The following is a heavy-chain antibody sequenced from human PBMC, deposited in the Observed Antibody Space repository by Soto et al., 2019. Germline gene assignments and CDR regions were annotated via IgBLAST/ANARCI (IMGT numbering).Heavy chain of an antibody. CDR3: AREGALMVYARGYYFDY. V-gene: IGHV3-30-3*01. CDR2: ISYDGSNK. J-gene: IGHJ4*02. CDR1: GFTFSSYA. D-gene: IGHD2-8*01. Sequence: PGGSLRLSCAASGFTFSSYAMHWVRQAPGKGLEWVAVISYDGSNKYYADSVKGRFTISRDNSKNTLYLQMNSLRAEDTAVYYCAREGALMVYARGYYFDYWGQGTLVTVSS.